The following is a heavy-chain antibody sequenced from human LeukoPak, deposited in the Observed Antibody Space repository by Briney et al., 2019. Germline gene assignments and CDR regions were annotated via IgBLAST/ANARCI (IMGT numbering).Heavy chain of an antibody. CDR1: GYTFISYG. V-gene: IGHV1-18*01. CDR3: VVDLITFGGPG. J-gene: IGHJ4*02. CDR2: ISAYNGNT. Sequence: ASVKVSCKASGYTFISYGISWVRQAPGQGLEWMGWISAYNGNTNYAQKLQGRVTMTTDTSTSTAYMELRSLRSDDTAVYYCVVDLITFGGPGWGQGTLVTVSS. D-gene: IGHD3-16*01.